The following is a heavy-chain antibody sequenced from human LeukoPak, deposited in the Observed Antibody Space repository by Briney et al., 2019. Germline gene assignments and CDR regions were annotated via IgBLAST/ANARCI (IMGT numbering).Heavy chain of an antibody. J-gene: IGHJ4*02. V-gene: IGHV3-7*01. D-gene: IGHD1-26*01. CDR2: IKYDGSGK. Sequence: GGSLRLSCAASGFTLSSYWMSWVRQAPGKGLEWVANIKYDGSGKYYADSVKGRFTISRDDAKNSLYLEMNRLRVEDTAVYYCARDLFSGSYQEDFWGQGTLVTVSS. CDR3: ARDLFSGSYQEDF. CDR1: GFTLSSYW.